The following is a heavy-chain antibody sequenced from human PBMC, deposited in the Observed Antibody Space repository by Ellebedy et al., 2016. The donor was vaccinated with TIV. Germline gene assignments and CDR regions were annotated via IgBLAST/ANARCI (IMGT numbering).Heavy chain of an antibody. V-gene: IGHV4-4*02. J-gene: IGHJ4*02. CDR2: VHPSGIT. Sequence: MPGGSLRLSCAVPGGSISSSNWWNWVRQAPGKGLEWIGEVHPSGITNYNPSPKSRVTISVDRSKNQFSLKLNSVTAADTALYYCARDAHLTAYWGQGTLVTVSS. CDR3: ARDAHLTAY. CDR1: GGSISSSNW. D-gene: IGHD1-20*01.